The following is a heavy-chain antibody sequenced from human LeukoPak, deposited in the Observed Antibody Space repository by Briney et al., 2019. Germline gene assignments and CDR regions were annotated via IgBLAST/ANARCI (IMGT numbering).Heavy chain of an antibody. CDR1: GFTFADYT. V-gene: IGHV3-43*01. Sequence: GGSLTLSCAGSGFTFADYTMHWVRQAPGKGLQWLSLVTSDGGLTFLADSLEGRFTISRDNSRTSLFLQMSSLRTEDTALYFCAKEVGNANGNPVLASWGQGPLAPVS. J-gene: IGHJ5*02. CDR3: AKEVGNANGNPVLAS. D-gene: IGHD4/OR15-4a*01. CDR2: VTSDGGLT.